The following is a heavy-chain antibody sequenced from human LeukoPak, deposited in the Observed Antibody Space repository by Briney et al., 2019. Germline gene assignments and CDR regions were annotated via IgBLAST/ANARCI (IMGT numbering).Heavy chain of an antibody. CDR3: ASHPRSGGLFWFGESDA. J-gene: IGHJ5*02. Sequence: PSETLSLTCTVSGGSIGSTSYYWGWIRQPPGKGLEWIGSIHYTESTYYNPSLKSRVTISVDTSKNRFSLKLSSVTAADAAVYYCASHPRSGGLFWFGESDAWGQGTLVTVSS. D-gene: IGHD3-10*01. CDR2: IHYTEST. CDR1: GGSIGSTSYY. V-gene: IGHV4-39*01.